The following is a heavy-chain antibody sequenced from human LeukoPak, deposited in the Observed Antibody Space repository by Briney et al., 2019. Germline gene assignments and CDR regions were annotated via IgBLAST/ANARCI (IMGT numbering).Heavy chain of an antibody. Sequence: GGSLRLSCAASGFTFSTYWMHWVRQAPGKGLVWVARVSPEGSRTTYADSVKGRFTIARDTDRNTLYLQMNRLRVEDTAVYYCARDLDWLLFDYWGQGTLATVSS. CDR1: GFTFSTYW. CDR3: ARDLDWLLFDY. CDR2: VSPEGSRT. J-gene: IGHJ4*02. V-gene: IGHV3-74*03. D-gene: IGHD3-9*01.